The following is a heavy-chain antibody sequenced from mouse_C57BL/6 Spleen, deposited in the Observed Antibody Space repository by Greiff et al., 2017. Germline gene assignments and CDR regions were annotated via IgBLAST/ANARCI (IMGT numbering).Heavy chain of an antibody. CDR1: GFTFSSYG. CDR2: ISSGGSYT. CDR3: ARQIEIPYYFDY. Sequence: EVQLVESGGDLVKPGGSLKLSCAASGFTFSSYGMSWVRQTPDKRLEWVATISSGGSYTYYPDSVKGRFTISRDNAKNTLYLQMSSLKSEDTAMYYCARQIEIPYYFDYWGQGTTLTVSS. J-gene: IGHJ2*01. V-gene: IGHV5-6*01.